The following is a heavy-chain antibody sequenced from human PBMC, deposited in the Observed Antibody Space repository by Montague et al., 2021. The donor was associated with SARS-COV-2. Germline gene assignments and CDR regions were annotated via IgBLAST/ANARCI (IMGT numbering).Heavy chain of an antibody. J-gene: IGHJ3*01. D-gene: IGHD3-22*01. CDR3: ARLKRCFDSSGSPSAFDF. CDR1: GGSITNNIYY. V-gene: IGHV4-39*02. CDR2: IYYTGNT. Sequence: SETLSLTCTVSGGSITNNIYYWAWIRQPPGKGLEWIGSIYYTGNTYYNPSLKSRVTISVVTSKNHFTLKLLSVTAAETAVYYCARLKRCFDSSGSPSAFDFWGQGTMVTVSS.